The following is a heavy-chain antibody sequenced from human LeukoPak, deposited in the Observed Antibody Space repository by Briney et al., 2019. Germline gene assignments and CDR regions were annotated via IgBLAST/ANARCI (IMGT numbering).Heavy chain of an antibody. CDR2: INSDGSST. V-gene: IGHV3-74*01. D-gene: IGHD6-6*01. J-gene: IGHJ4*02. CDR3: TRDVPGQLGGLDC. Sequence: GGSLRLSCAASGFTFSSYWMHWVRQAPGKGLVWISRINSDGSSTVYADSVKGRFTISRDNAENTLYLQMNSLRAEDTAMYYCTRDVPGQLGGLDCWGQGTLVTVSS. CDR1: GFTFSSYW.